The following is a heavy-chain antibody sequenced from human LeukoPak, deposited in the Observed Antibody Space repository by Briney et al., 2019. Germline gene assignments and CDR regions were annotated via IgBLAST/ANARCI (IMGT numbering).Heavy chain of an antibody. CDR3: ARDNYSSATGGWFDP. D-gene: IGHD6-19*01. J-gene: IGHJ5*02. CDR2: ISAYNGNT. CDR1: GYTFTSYG. V-gene: IGHV1-18*01. Sequence: ASVKVSCKASGYTFTSYGISWVRQAPGQGLEWMGWISAYNGNTNYAQKLQGRVTMTTDTSTSTAYMELRSLRSDDTAVYYCARDNYSSATGGWFDPWGQGTLVTLSS.